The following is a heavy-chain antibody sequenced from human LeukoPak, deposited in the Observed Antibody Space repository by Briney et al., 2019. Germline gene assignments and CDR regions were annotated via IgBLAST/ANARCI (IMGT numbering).Heavy chain of an antibody. CDR2: ISSSGSII. J-gene: IGHJ4*02. CDR3: AKLGAAAGLIGY. D-gene: IGHD6-13*01. CDR1: GFIFSDYY. V-gene: IGHV3-11*01. Sequence: SGGSLRLSCTTSGFIFSDYYMSWIRQAPGKGLEWVSYISSSGSIIYYADSVKGRFTISRDNAKNSLYLQMNSLRAEDTAVYYCAKLGAAAGLIGYWGQGTLVTVSS.